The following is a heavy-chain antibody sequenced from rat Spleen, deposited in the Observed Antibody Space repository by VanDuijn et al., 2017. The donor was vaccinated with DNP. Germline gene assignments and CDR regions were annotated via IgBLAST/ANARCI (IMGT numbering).Heavy chain of an antibody. CDR2: ISSGANT. Sequence: QVQLKESGPGLVQPSQTLSLTCTVSGFSLTSYTVSWVRQPPGKGLEWVAAISSGANTYYNSALKSRLSISRDTSKSQVFLKMNSLQTEDTAMYFCANWEYWGQGVMVTFSS. V-gene: IGHV2-6*01. J-gene: IGHJ2*01. CDR1: GFSLTSYT. CDR3: ANWEY. D-gene: IGHD5-1*01.